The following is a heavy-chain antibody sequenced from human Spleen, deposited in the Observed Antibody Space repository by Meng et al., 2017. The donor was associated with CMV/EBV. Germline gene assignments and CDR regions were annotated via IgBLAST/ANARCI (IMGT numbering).Heavy chain of an antibody. D-gene: IGHD5-24*01. V-gene: IGHV1-18*01. J-gene: IGHJ3*02. CDR3: ARDGSNDAFDI. CDR1: GYTFTRFG. Sequence: ASVKVSCKASGYTFTRFGITWVRQAPGQGPAWMGWISTYNGNTYYAQNFQGRLTMTTDTSTTTAYMELRSLRSDDTAVYYCARDGSNDAFDIWGQGTMVTVSS. CDR2: ISTYNGNT.